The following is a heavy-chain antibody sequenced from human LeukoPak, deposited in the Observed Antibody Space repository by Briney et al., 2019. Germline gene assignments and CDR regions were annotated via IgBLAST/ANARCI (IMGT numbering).Heavy chain of an antibody. Sequence: SETLSLTRAVYGGSFSGYYWSWIRQPPGKGLEWIGEINHSGSINYNPSLKSRVTISVDTSKNQFSLKLSSATAADTAVYYCARGYSGYLYWGQGTLVTVSS. D-gene: IGHD5-12*01. CDR1: GGSFSGYY. V-gene: IGHV4-34*01. CDR2: INHSGSI. J-gene: IGHJ4*02. CDR3: ARGYSGYLY.